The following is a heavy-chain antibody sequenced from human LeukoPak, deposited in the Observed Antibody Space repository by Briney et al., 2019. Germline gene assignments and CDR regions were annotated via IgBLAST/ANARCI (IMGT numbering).Heavy chain of an antibody. Sequence: PGGSLRLSCAASGFTFRDYSDYWMSWVRQAPGKGLEWVANIKQDGSEKNYVDSVKGRFTISRDNAKNSLSLQMNSLRAEDTAVYYCARDRGCSSSSCWFDPWGQGTLVTVSS. D-gene: IGHD2-2*01. CDR2: IKQDGSEK. CDR3: ARDRGCSSSSCWFDP. V-gene: IGHV3-7*01. CDR1: GFTFRDYSDYW. J-gene: IGHJ5*02.